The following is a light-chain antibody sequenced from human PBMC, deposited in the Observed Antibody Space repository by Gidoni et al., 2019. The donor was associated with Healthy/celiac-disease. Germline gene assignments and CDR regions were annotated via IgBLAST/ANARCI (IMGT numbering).Light chain of an antibody. CDR2: SNN. CDR1: SPNIGSNT. CDR3: AAWDDILNGVV. V-gene: IGLV1-44*01. Sequence: QSVLTQPPSASGTPGQRVTISCSGSSPNIGSNTVNWYQQLPGTAPKLLLYSNNQRPSGVPDRFSGSKYGTSASLAISGLQPEDEADYYCAAWDDILNGVVFGGGTKLTVL. J-gene: IGLJ2*01.